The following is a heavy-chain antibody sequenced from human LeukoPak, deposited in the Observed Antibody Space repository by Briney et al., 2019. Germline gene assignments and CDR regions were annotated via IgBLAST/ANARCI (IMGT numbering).Heavy chain of an antibody. V-gene: IGHV3-7*01. Sequence: GGSLRLSCAASGFAFSSYWMSWVRQAPGKGLEWVANIKQDGSEKYYVDSVKGRFTISRDNAKNSLDLQVNSLRAEDTAVYYCGRIAAAGIDCWGQGTLVTVSS. CDR3: GRIAAAGIDC. CDR2: IKQDGSEK. CDR1: GFAFSSYW. D-gene: IGHD6-13*01. J-gene: IGHJ4*02.